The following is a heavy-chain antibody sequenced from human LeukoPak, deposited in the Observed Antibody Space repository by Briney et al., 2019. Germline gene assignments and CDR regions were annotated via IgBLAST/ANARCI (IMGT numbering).Heavy chain of an antibody. Sequence: SETLSLTCTVSGGSISSYYWSWIRQPPGKGLEWIGYIYYSGSINYNPSLKSRVTISADTSKNQFSLKLSSVTAADTAVYYCARRFYSSSYYHWYFDLWGRGTLVTVSS. CDR1: GGSISSYY. J-gene: IGHJ2*01. CDR3: ARRFYSSSYYHWYFDL. V-gene: IGHV4-59*01. D-gene: IGHD6-13*01. CDR2: IYYSGSI.